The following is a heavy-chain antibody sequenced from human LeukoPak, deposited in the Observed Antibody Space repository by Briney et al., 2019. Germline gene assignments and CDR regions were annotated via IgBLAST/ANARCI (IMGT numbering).Heavy chain of an antibody. CDR3: ARHXEYGPNAFDY. Sequence: SETLSLTCTVSGGSISSYYWSWIRQPPGKGLEWIGYIYYSGSTNYNPSLKSRVTISVDTSKNQFSLKLSSVTAADTAVYYCARHXEYGPNAFDYWGQGTLVTVS. CDR1: GGSISSYY. CDR2: IYYSGST. D-gene: IGHD3-10*01. V-gene: IGHV4-59*08. J-gene: IGHJ4*02.